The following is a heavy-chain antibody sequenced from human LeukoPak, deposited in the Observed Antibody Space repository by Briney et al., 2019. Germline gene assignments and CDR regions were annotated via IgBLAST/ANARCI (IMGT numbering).Heavy chain of an antibody. CDR3: ARERIVVVPVDYYYGMDV. J-gene: IGHJ6*02. D-gene: IGHD2-2*01. CDR1: GYTFTGYY. V-gene: IGHV1-2*04. Sequence: ASVKVSCKASGYTFTGYYMHWVRQAPGQGLEWMGWINPNSGGTNYAQKFQGWVTMTRDTSISTAYMELSRLRSDDTAVYYCARERIVVVPVDYYYGMDVWGQGTTVTVSS. CDR2: INPNSGGT.